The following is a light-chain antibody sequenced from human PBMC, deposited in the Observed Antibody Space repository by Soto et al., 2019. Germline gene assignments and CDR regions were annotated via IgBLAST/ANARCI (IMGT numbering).Light chain of an antibody. CDR1: QSVSSSY. V-gene: IGKV3-20*01. CDR3: QQYGSSPIT. J-gene: IGKJ5*01. Sequence: EIVLTQSPVTLSLSPGERATLSCRVSQSVSSSYLAWYQQKPGQAPRLLIYGASGRATGIPDRFSGSGSGTDFTLTISRLEPEDFAVYYCQQYGSSPITFGQGTRLEIK. CDR2: GAS.